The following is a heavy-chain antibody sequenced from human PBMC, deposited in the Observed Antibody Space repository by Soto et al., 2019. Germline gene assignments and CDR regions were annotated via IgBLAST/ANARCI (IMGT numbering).Heavy chain of an antibody. D-gene: IGHD3-16*01. CDR3: ARGGIRGTPLDY. Sequence: QVQLVQSGPEVRKPGSSVKVSCKASGGIFSRHAISWVRQAPGQGLEWMGGIIPVFGKADYTQKFQGRATIPADEATTTAYMELNSMTSDDTAVYYGARGGIRGTPLDYWGQGTLVTVSS. V-gene: IGHV1-69*12. CDR2: IIPVFGKA. CDR1: GGIFSRHA. J-gene: IGHJ4*02.